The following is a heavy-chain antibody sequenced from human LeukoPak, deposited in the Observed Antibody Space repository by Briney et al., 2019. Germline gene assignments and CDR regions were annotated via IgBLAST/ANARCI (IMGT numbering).Heavy chain of an antibody. CDR2: IYYSGST. CDR3: ASSVVAVRFDY. D-gene: IGHD2-15*01. Sequence: SXGSISSGDYYWSWIRQPPGKGLEWIGYIYYSGSTYYNPSLKSRVTISVDTSKNQFSLKLSSVTAADTAVYYCASSVVAVRFDYWGQGTLVTVSS. J-gene: IGHJ4*02. V-gene: IGHV4-30-4*01. CDR1: XGSISSGDYY.